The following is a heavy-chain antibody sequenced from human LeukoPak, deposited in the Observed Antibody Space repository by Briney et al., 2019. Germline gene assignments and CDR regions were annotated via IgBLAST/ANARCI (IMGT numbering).Heavy chain of an antibody. CDR1: GFIFRNYA. V-gene: IGHV3-23*01. J-gene: IGHJ4*02. CDR3: AKESGALGAPLYDY. D-gene: IGHD4/OR15-4a*01. Sequence: GGSLRLSCGASGFIFRNYAMSWVRQAPGEGLEWVSGISANGGGTYYADSVKGRFTISRDNSKNMLYLQMNGLRAEDTAVYYCAKESGALGAPLYDYWGQGTLVTGSS. CDR2: ISANGGGT.